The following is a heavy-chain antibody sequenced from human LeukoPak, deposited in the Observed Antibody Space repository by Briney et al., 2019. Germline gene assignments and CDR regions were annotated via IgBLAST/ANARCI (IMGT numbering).Heavy chain of an antibody. V-gene: IGHV4-59*08. CDR1: GGSISSYY. D-gene: IGHD2-15*01. J-gene: IGHJ4*02. CDR2: IYYSGNT. CDR3: ARHEVGYCSGGSCPYYFDY. Sequence: PSETLSLTCTVSGGSISSYYWSWIRQPPGKGLEWIGYIYYSGNTRYNPSLMIRVTISVDTSKNHFSLKLTSVTAADTAVYYGARHEVGYCSGGSCPYYFDYWGQGTLVTVSS.